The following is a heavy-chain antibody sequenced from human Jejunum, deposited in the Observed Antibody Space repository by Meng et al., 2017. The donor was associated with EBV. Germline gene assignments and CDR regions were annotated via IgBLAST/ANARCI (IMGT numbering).Heavy chain of an antibody. CDR1: GYIFTNYA. CDR2: INTGTDST. Sequence: QVLLVQSGAEEKKPGXSVKVSCKASGYIFTNYAMHWVRQAPGQRLEWMGWINTGTDSTKYSRKFQGRLTITRDTSASTVYMDLSSLRSEDTAVYYCARGRGVATISSWGQGTLVTVSS. J-gene: IGHJ4*02. V-gene: IGHV1-3*04. D-gene: IGHD5-12*01. CDR3: ARGRGVATISS.